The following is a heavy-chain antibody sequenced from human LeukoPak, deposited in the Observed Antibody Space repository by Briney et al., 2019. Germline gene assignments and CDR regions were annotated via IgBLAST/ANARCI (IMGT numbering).Heavy chain of an antibody. J-gene: IGHJ6*02. CDR1: GGSINSYY. Sequence: PSETLSLTCTVSGGSINSYYWSWIRQPPGKGLEWIGYIYYSGTTNYNPSLKSRVTISVDTSENQFSLKLSSVTAADTAVYYCARNPRSGYFPHYHYYGMDVWGQGTTATVSS. CDR3: ARNPRSGYFPHYHYYGMDV. D-gene: IGHD3-3*01. V-gene: IGHV4-59*01. CDR2: IYYSGTT.